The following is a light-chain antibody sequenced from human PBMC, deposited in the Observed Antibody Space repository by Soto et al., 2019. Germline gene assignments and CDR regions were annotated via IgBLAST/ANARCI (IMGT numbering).Light chain of an antibody. CDR3: QQRSNLPF. V-gene: IGKV3-11*01. CDR1: QSISTY. J-gene: IGKJ3*01. Sequence: EFVLTQSPATLSLSPGERATLSCRASQSISTYLAWYQQKPGQAPRLLIYDASNRATGIPARFSGSGSGTDFTLTISSLEPEDFAIYYCQQRSNLPFFGPGTKVDIK. CDR2: DAS.